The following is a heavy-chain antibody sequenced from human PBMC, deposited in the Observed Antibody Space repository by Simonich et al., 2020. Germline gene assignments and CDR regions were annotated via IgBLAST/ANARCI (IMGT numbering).Heavy chain of an antibody. J-gene: IGHJ3*02. Sequence: EVQLVESGGGLVQPGGSLRLSCAASGFTFSSYWMHWVRQAPGKGLVWGSRIKSDGSSTSYADSVKGRFTISRDNAKNTLYLQMNSLRAEDTAVYYCARDYSNYDAFDIWGQGTMVTVSS. CDR3: ARDYSNYDAFDI. CDR1: GFTFSSYW. CDR2: IKSDGSST. D-gene: IGHD4-4*01. V-gene: IGHV3-74*01.